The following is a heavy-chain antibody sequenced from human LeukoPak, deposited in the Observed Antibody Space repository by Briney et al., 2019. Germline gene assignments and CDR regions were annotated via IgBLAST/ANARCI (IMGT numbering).Heavy chain of an antibody. CDR2: IKQDGSEK. CDR1: GFTFSSYW. CDR3: ARSRRVAAAGRYYYYYMDV. D-gene: IGHD6-13*01. V-gene: IGHV3-7*01. Sequence: GGSLRLSCAASGFTFSSYWMSWVCQAPGKGLEWVANIKQDGSEKYYVDSVKGRFTISRDNAKNSLYLQMNSLRAEDTAVYYCARSRRVAAAGRYYYYYMDVWGKGTTVTVSS. J-gene: IGHJ6*03.